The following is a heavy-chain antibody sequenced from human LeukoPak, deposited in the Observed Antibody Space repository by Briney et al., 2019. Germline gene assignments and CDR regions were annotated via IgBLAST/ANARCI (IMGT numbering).Heavy chain of an antibody. D-gene: IGHD2-15*01. CDR2: ISGGGGST. V-gene: IGHV3-23*01. J-gene: IGHJ5*02. CDR3: AKDHRVGQLLLLP. CDR1: GFTFSSYA. Sequence: GWSLRLSCAASGFTFSSYAMTWVRQAPGRGLEWVSTISGGGGSTYYADSVKGRFTISRDNSKNTLYLQMNNLGAEDTAVYYCAKDHRVGQLLLLPWGQGTLVTVSS.